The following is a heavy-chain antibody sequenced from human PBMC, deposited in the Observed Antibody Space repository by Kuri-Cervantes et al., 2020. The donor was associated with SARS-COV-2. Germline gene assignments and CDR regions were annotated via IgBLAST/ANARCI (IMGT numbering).Heavy chain of an antibody. D-gene: IGHD1-1*01. J-gene: IGHJ4*02. Sequence: GESLKISCAASGFPFSGHWMHWVRQAPGKGLVWVSRINPDGSYTNNADSVKGRFTLSRDNAKNMLFLQMNSLRAEDTAVYYCVRDGDHWNFDYWGQGTLVTVSS. CDR2: INPDGSYT. V-gene: IGHV3-74*01. CDR3: VRDGDHWNFDY. CDR1: GFPFSGHW.